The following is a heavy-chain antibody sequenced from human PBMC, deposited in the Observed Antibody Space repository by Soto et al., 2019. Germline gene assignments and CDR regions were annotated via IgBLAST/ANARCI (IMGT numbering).Heavy chain of an antibody. CDR1: GFTFSNYG. Sequence: QVQLVVSGGGVVQPGRCLRLSCAASGFTFSNYGMHWVRQAPGKGREWVAIMSNCGKNKYYADCVQGRFTIYRDDSNNTWYVQMHSLNPEDTAGYSWSRDVLCRSNSCLSNMVQYWGHGPLVIFSS. J-gene: IGHJ4*01. D-gene: IGHD2-15*01. CDR3: SRDVLCRSNSCLSNMVQY. CDR2: MSNCGKNK. V-gene: IGHV3-30*03.